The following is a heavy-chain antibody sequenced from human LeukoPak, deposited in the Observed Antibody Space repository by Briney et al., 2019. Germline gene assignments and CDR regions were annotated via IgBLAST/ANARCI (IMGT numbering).Heavy chain of an antibody. V-gene: IGHV3-48*02. CDR1: GFTFNRYS. CDR2: IRTSSGGI. Sequence: PGGSLRLSCAASGFTFNRYSVNWVRQAPGKGLEWVAYIRTSSGGIYYADSVKGRFTISTDTAKNSLYLEMNNLRDGDTAVYYCARDDSWTFDYWGQGTLVTVSS. D-gene: IGHD3/OR15-3a*01. CDR3: ARDDSWTFDY. J-gene: IGHJ4*02.